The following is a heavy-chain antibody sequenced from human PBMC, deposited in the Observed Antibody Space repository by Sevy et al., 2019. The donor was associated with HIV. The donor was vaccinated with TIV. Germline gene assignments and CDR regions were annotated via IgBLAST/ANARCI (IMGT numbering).Heavy chain of an antibody. J-gene: IGHJ4*02. V-gene: IGHV3-23*01. D-gene: IGHD4-17*01. CDR1: GFTFSSYA. CDR2: IIGSGGRT. CDR3: AKDGHDYRDLYFNY. Sequence: GGSLRLSCAASGFTFSSYAMSWVRQAPGKGLEWVSCIIGSGGRTYYAESVKGRFTISRDNAKNTLYLQMNNLRAEDTAVYFCAKDGHDYRDLYFNYWGPGTLVTVSS.